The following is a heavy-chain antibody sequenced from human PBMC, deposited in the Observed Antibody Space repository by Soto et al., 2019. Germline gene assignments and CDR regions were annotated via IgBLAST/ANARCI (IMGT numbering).Heavy chain of an antibody. V-gene: IGHV5-51*01. Sequence: GESLKISCKGSGYSFTIYWIGWVRQMPGKGLEWMGIIYPGDSDTRYSPSFQGQVTISADKSISTAYLQWSSLKASDTAMYYCARHGSISSPYYYYYGMDVWGQGTTVTSP. CDR3: ARHGSISSPYYYYYGMDV. CDR2: IYPGDSDT. J-gene: IGHJ6*02. CDR1: GYSFTIYW. D-gene: IGHD3-3*02.